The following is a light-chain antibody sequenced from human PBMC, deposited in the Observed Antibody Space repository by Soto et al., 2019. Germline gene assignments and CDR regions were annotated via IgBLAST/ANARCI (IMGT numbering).Light chain of an antibody. CDR1: QSMSSD. CDR2: AAS. V-gene: IGKV1-39*01. J-gene: IGKJ4*01. Sequence: DTKMTQSPSSLSASVGDRVTITCRESQSMSSDLNGYQQKPGKAPKLLIYAASSLQSGVPSRFSGSGSGTDFTLTISSLQPEDFATYYCQQSYSTLPLPVGGGTKVEIK. CDR3: QQSYSTLPLP.